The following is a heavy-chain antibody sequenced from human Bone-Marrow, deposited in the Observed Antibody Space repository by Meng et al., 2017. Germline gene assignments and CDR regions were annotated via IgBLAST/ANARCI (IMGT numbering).Heavy chain of an antibody. CDR3: AREGCSGGKCDSGADY. CDR2: SNWNGVTT. D-gene: IGHD2-15*01. Sequence: GESLKISCAASGFTFSNYWMTWVRQAPGKGLEWVSGSNWNGVTTSYVDSVKGRFTISRDNTKNSLYLQMSSLRAEDTAFYYCAREGCSGGKCDSGADYWGQGTLVTVSS. CDR1: GFTFSNYW. J-gene: IGHJ4*02. V-gene: IGHV3-20*04.